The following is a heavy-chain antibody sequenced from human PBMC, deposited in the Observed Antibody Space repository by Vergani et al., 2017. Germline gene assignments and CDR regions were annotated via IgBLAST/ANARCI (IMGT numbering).Heavy chain of an antibody. J-gene: IGHJ4*02. D-gene: IGHD6-19*01. CDR2: IDPSDSYT. Sequence: EVQLVQSGAEVKKPGESLRISCKGSGYSFTSYWISWVRQMPGKGLEWRGRIDPSDSYTNYSPSFQGHVTISADKSISTAYLQWSSLKASDTAMYYWARHSSGWSAEDYWGQGTLVTVSS. V-gene: IGHV5-10-1*03. CDR3: ARHSSGWSAEDY. CDR1: GYSFTSYW.